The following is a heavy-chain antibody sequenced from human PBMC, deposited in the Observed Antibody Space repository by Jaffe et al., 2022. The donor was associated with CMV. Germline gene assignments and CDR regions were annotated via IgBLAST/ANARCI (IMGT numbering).Heavy chain of an antibody. D-gene: IGHD6-13*01. CDR3: ARLVAAAGIGGWFDP. Sequence: QLQLQESGPGLVKPSETLSLTCTVSGGSISSSSYYWGWIRQPPGKGLEWIGSIYYSGSTYYNPSLKSRVTISVDTSKNQFSLKLSSVTAADTAVYYCARLVAAAGIGGWFDPWGQGTLVTVSS. J-gene: IGHJ5*02. CDR1: GGSISSSSYY. V-gene: IGHV4-39*01. CDR2: IYYSGST.